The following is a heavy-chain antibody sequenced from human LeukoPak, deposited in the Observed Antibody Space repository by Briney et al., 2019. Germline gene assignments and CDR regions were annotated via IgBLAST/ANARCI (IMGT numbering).Heavy chain of an antibody. CDR1: GGSISSSSYS. J-gene: IGHJ5*02. CDR2: IYYSGST. CDR3: ARLGGSLRVSWFDP. D-gene: IGHD1-26*01. V-gene: IGHV4-39*01. Sequence: SETLSLTCTVSGGSISSSSYSWGWIRQPPGKGLEWIGSIYYSGSTYYNPSLKSRVTISVDTSKNQFSLKLSSVTAADTAVYYCARLGGSLRVSWFDPWGQGTLVTVSS.